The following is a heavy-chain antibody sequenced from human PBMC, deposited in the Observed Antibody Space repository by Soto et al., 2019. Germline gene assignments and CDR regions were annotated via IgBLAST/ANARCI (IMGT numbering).Heavy chain of an antibody. CDR2: INAGNGNT. CDR3: SSTVTVPTQDAFDI. CDR1: GYTFTGYY. Sequence: ASVKVSCKASGYTFTGYYMHWVRQAPGQGLEWMGWINAGNGNTKYSQKFQGRVTITRDTSASTAYMELSSLRSEDTAVYYCSSTVTVPTQDAFDIWGQGTMVTVSS. D-gene: IGHD2-2*01. V-gene: IGHV1-3*01. J-gene: IGHJ3*02.